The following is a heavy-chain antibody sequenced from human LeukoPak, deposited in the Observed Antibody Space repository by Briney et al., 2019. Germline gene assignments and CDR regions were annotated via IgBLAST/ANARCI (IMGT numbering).Heavy chain of an antibody. Sequence: SETLSLTCTVSGGSTGSNSYYWGWLRQPPGKGPEWIGSAYYSGSTNYNPSLKSRVTISVDTSKNQFSLKLSSVTAADTAVYYCAKTPMATNYIDSWGQGTLVTVSS. D-gene: IGHD5-24*01. CDR3: AKTPMATNYIDS. CDR1: GGSTGSNSYY. CDR2: AYYSGST. V-gene: IGHV4-39*07. J-gene: IGHJ4*02.